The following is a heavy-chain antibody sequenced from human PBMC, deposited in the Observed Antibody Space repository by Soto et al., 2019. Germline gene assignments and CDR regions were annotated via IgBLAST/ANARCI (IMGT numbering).Heavy chain of an antibody. CDR2: IYWDGDE. Sequence: QITLKESGPTLVKPTQTLTLTCTFSGFSVSTSGVGVAWIRQPPGKALEWLALIYWDGDERYSPFLQSRVTIPKDTSKNRVVLTMTNTDPVDTATYYCAHKGGRGAGMDGWGQGTTVTVSS. J-gene: IGHJ6*02. D-gene: IGHD2-15*01. V-gene: IGHV2-5*02. CDR3: AHKGGRGAGMDG. CDR1: GFSVSTSGVG.